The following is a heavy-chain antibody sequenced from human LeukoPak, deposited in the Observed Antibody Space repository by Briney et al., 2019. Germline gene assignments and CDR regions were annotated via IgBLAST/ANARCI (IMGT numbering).Heavy chain of an antibody. CDR1: GGSISSYY. D-gene: IGHD3-16*01. Sequence: TSETLSLTCTVSGGSISSYYWSWIRLPPGKGLEWLGYIDYSGSTNYNPSLKSRVTISLDTSKNQFSLKLSSVTAADTAVYFCARDRALGSGKYYFDYWGQGTLVTVSS. V-gene: IGHV4-59*01. CDR2: IDYSGST. J-gene: IGHJ4*02. CDR3: ARDRALGSGKYYFDY.